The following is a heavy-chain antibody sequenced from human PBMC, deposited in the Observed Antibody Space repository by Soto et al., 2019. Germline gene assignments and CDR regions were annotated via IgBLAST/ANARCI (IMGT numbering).Heavy chain of an antibody. D-gene: IGHD5-18*01. CDR2: IIPMFGTA. J-gene: IGHJ4*02. V-gene: IGHV1-69*12. CDR3: ASGIQLWLRRIHNGYSG. CDR1: GGTFSTYA. Sequence: QVQLVQSGAEVKKPESSVKVSCKAPGGTFSTYAISWVRQAPGQGLEWMGGIIPMFGTANYAQRFQARVTITADESTNTVYMELSSLRSEDTAVYFCASGIQLWLRRIHNGYSGWGQGTLVTVSS.